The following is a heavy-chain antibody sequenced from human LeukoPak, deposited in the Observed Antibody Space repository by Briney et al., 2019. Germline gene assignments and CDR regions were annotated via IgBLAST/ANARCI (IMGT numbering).Heavy chain of an antibody. V-gene: IGHV3-23*01. CDR1: GFTFSSYA. CDR3: AKDVEYYYGSGSYYRDS. Sequence: PGGSLRLSCAASGFTFSSYAMSWVRQAPGKGLEWVSAISGSGGSTYYADSVKGRFTISRDNSKNTLYLQMNSLRAEDTAVYYCAKDVEYYYGSGSYYRDSWGQGTPVTVSS. D-gene: IGHD3-10*01. CDR2: ISGSGGST. J-gene: IGHJ4*02.